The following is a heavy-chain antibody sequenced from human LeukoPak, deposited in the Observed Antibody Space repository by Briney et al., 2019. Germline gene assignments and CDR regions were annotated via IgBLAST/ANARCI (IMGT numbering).Heavy chain of an antibody. D-gene: IGHD3-10*01. CDR2: IYHTGST. V-gene: IGHV4-38-2*02. J-gene: IGHJ5*02. Sequence: SETLSLTCSVSSYSINSNYYWGWIRQSPGKGLEWIGSIYHTGSTYYNPSLKSRVTISLDASNKQFSLRLSSVTAADTAVYYCARDSGTTGEVKFDPWGQGTLVTVSS. CDR3: ARDSGTTGEVKFDP. CDR1: SYSINSNYY.